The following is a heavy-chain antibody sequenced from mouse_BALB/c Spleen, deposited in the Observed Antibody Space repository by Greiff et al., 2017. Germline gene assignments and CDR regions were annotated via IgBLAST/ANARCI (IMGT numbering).Heavy chain of an antibody. V-gene: IGHV5-6-5*01. Sequence: EVQRVESGGGLVKPGGSLKLSCAASGFTFSSYAMSWVRQTPEKRLEWVASISSGGSTYYPDSVKGRFTISRDNARNILYLQMSSLRSEDTAMYYCARDGYYDAMDYWGQGTSVTVSS. CDR2: ISSGGST. J-gene: IGHJ4*01. CDR1: GFTFSSYA. CDR3: ARDGYYDAMDY. D-gene: IGHD2-2*01.